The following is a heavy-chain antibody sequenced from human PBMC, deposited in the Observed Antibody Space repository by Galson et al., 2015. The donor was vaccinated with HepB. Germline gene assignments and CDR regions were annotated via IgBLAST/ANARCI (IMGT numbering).Heavy chain of an antibody. V-gene: IGHV3-21*01. CDR2: ISSSSSYI. CDR3: ARRYNYDSSGELWY. D-gene: IGHD3-22*01. Sequence: SLRLSCAASGFTFRSYSMNWVRQAPGKGLAWVSSISSSSSYIYYADSVKGRFTISRNNAKNTLYLQMNSLRAEDTAVYYCARRYNYDSSGELWYWGRGTLVTVSS. CDR1: GFTFRSYS. J-gene: IGHJ1*01.